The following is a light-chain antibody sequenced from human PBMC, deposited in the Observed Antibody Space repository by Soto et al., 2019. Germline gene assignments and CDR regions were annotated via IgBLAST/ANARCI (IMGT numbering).Light chain of an antibody. CDR3: QQYNTWPPIT. J-gene: IGKJ5*01. CDR1: QSVRSN. V-gene: IGKV3-15*01. CDR2: GAS. Sequence: VMTQSPATLSVSKGERVTLSCRASQSVRSNLAWYQQKPGQAPRLLIYGASTRATGLPARFSGSGSGTDFTLTISSLQSEDFAVYYCQQYNTWPPITFGRVTRLAI.